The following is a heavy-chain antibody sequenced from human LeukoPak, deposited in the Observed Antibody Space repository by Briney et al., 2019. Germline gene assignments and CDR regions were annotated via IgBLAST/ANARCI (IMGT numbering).Heavy chain of an antibody. J-gene: IGHJ4*02. Sequence: GWSLRLSCAASGFTVSSSYMSWVHQAPSKGLDDVSVIYSGGNTYYAGSVKGRFTISRDNSKNTVYLQMNSLRAEDTAVYYCARLIAATGRLYFDYWGQGTLVTVSS. D-gene: IGHD6-13*01. CDR2: IYSGGNT. CDR3: ARLIAATGRLYFDY. CDR1: GFTVSSSY. V-gene: IGHV3-53*01.